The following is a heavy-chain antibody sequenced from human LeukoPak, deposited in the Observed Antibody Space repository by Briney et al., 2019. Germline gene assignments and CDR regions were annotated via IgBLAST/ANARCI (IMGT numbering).Heavy chain of an antibody. J-gene: IGHJ6*03. CDR3: AKALKVVAGSGPVDYYYYMDF. CDR2: ISSSGSTI. D-gene: IGHD6-19*01. Sequence: GGSLRLSCAASGFPFSSYEMNWVRQAPGKGLEWVSYISSSGSTIYYADSVKGRFTISRDNSKNTLYLQMNSLRAEDTAVYYCAKALKVVAGSGPVDYYYYMDFWGKGTTVTISS. CDR1: GFPFSSYE. V-gene: IGHV3-48*03.